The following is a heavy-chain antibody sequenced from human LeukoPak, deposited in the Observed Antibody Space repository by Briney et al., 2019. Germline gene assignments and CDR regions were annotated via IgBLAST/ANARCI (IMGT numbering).Heavy chain of an antibody. D-gene: IGHD2-2*01. Sequence: SGTLSLTCAVSVGSISSSNWWSWVRQPPGKGLEWIGEIYHSGSTNYNPSLKSRVTISVDKSKNQFSLKLSSVTAADTAVYYCASLYCSSTSCYFYYWGQGTLVTVSS. CDR2: IYHSGST. J-gene: IGHJ4*02. CDR3: ASLYCSSTSCYFYY. CDR1: VGSISSSNW. V-gene: IGHV4-4*02.